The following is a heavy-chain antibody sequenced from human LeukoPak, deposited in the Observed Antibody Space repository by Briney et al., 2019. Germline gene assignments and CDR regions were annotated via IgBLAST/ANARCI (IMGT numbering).Heavy chain of an antibody. J-gene: IGHJ6*03. D-gene: IGHD5-24*01. CDR3: ARWLQYSYYYYMDV. Sequence: LGASVKVSCKASGYTFTSYYMHWVRQAPGQGLEWMGLINPTGGSTGYAQKFQGRVTMTRDTSISTAYMELSRLRSDDTAVYYCARWLQYSYYYYMDVWGKGTTVTVSS. CDR2: INPTGGST. CDR1: GYTFTSYY. V-gene: IGHV1-2*06.